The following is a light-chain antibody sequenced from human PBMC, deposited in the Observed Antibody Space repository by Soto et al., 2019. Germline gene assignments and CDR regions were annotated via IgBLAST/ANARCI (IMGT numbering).Light chain of an antibody. CDR3: SQFNNYPLT. CDR2: DAS. Sequence: QLSRSPSSLSATVGDRVTITCRASQGISSALAWYQQKPGKAPKLLIYDASSLESGVPSRFSGSGSGTDFTLTISSLQPEDFATYCCSQFNNYPLTLGGGTKVDIK. V-gene: IGKV1D-13*01. CDR1: QGISSA. J-gene: IGKJ4*01.